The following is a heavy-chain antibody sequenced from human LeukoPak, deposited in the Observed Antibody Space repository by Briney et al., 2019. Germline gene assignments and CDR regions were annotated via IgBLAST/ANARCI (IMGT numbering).Heavy chain of an antibody. CDR3: AKTPSYYYDSSGYPFDY. Sequence: GGSLRLSCAASGFTFSSYAMSWVRQAPGKGLEWVSSISGGGGVTYYADSVKGRFTISRDNSKNTAYLQMNSLRAEDTAVYYCAKTPSYYYDSSGYPFDYWGQGTLVTVSS. D-gene: IGHD3-22*01. J-gene: IGHJ4*02. V-gene: IGHV3-23*01. CDR1: GFTFSSYA. CDR2: ISGGGGVT.